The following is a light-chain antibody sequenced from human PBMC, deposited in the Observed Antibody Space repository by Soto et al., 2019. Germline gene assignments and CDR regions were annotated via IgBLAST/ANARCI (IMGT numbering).Light chain of an antibody. J-gene: IGKJ5*01. CDR2: DTS. Sequence: ELVVTQSTATLSVSAGERVTLSCRASQSVGSKVAWYQQKPGQAPRLLIYDTSIRATGIPARFSGSGVGTEFTLTITSQQSEDFSVYHCQQYNTWRSITFGQGTRLEIK. CDR1: QSVGSK. V-gene: IGKV3-15*01. CDR3: QQYNTWRSIT.